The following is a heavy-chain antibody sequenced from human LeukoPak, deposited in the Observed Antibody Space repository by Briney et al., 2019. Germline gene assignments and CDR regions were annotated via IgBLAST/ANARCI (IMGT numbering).Heavy chain of an antibody. CDR1: GFTFSSYS. Sequence: GGSLGLSCAASGFTFSSYSMNWVRQAPGKGLEWVSYISSSSSTIYYADSVKGRFTISRDNAKNSLYLQMNSLRAEDTAVYYCARDFPPVPNDYGGNSYDAFDIWGQGTMVTVSS. D-gene: IGHD4-23*01. CDR3: ARDFPPVPNDYGGNSYDAFDI. CDR2: ISSSSSTI. V-gene: IGHV3-48*01. J-gene: IGHJ3*02.